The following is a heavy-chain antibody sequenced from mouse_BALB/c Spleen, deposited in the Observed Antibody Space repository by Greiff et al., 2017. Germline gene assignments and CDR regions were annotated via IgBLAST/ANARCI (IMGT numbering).Heavy chain of an antibody. CDR3: ARVNWAYYFDY. V-gene: IGHV5-15*02. CDR1: GFTFSDYG. D-gene: IGHD4-1*01. J-gene: IGHJ2*01. CDR2: ISNLAYSI. Sequence: EVMLVESGGGLVQPGGSRKLSCAASGFTFSDYGMAWVRQSPGKGPEWVAFISNLAYSIYYADTVTGRFTISRENAKNTLYLEMSSLRSEDTAMYYCARVNWAYYFDYWGQGTTLTVSS.